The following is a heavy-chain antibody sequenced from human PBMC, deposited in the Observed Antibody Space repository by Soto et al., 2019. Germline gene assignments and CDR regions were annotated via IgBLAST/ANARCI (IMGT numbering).Heavy chain of an antibody. Sequence: SETLSLTCTVSGGSISSYYWSWIRQPPGKGLEWIGYIYYSGSTNYNPSLKSRVTISVDTSKNQFSLKLSSVTAADTAVYYCARDRILTGYYNAAGGTRRAAIPSRGMDVWGQGTTVTVS. CDR2: IYYSGST. D-gene: IGHD3-9*01. CDR1: GGSISSYY. J-gene: IGHJ6*01. CDR3: ARDRILTGYYNAAGGTRRAAIPSRGMDV. V-gene: IGHV4-59*01.